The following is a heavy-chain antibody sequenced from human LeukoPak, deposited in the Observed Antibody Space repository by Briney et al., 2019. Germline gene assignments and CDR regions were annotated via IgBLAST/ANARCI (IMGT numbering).Heavy chain of an antibody. CDR3: ARPLWFGELGSFGY. D-gene: IGHD3-10*01. V-gene: IGHV4-59*08. Sequence: SETLSLTCTVSGGSISSYYWSWIRQPPGKGLEWIGYINYSGSTKYNPSLKSRVTISVDTSKNQFSLKLSSVTAADTAVYYCARPLWFGELGSFGYWGQGTLVTVSS. J-gene: IGHJ4*02. CDR1: GGSISSYY. CDR2: INYSGST.